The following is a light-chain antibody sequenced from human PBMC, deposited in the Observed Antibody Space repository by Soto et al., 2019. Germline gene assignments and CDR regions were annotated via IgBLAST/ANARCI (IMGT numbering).Light chain of an antibody. J-gene: IGKJ1*01. V-gene: IGKV4-1*01. CDR1: QSVLYSSNNQNY. CDR3: QQYFSTPQT. CDR2: WAS. Sequence: DIVMTQSPDSLAVSLGERANINCKSSQSVLYSSNNQNYLAWYQQKPGQPPKLLIYWASTRESGVPDRFSGSGSGTDFTLTISSLQAEDVAVYYCQQYFSTPQTFGQGTKVEIK.